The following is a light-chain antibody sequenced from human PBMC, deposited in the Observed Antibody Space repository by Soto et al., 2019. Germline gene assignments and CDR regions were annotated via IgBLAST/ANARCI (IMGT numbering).Light chain of an antibody. CDR3: GTWDSSLTAFYV. J-gene: IGLJ1*01. CDR1: SSNIGNNY. V-gene: IGLV1-51*01. Sequence: QSVLTQPPSVSAAPGQKVTISCSGSSSNIGNNYVSWYQQLPGTAPKLLIYYNNKRLLGIPDRFSGSKSGTSATLGITGLQTGDEADYYCGTWDSSLTAFYVFGTGTKVTVL. CDR2: YNN.